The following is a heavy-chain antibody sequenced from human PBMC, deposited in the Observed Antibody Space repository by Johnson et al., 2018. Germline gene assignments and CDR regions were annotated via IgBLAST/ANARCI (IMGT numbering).Heavy chain of an antibody. J-gene: IGHJ1*01. CDR3: ARGRGTGSYSQAFLGH. CDR1: GGSISSYY. Sequence: QVQLQESGPGLVKPSDTLSLMCTVSGGSISSYYYHWIRQSPGKGLEWIGYMYHSGGTNYNPSLNGRVTLSLDTSKNQFSLKLSSVTAADPAVYYCARGRGTGSYSQAFLGHGGQGTLVTVSS. D-gene: IGHD3-3*02. V-gene: IGHV4-59*01. CDR2: MYHSGGT.